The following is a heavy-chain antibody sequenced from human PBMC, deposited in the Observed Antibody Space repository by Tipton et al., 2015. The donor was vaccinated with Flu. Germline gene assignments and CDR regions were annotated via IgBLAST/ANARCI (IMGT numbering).Heavy chain of an antibody. Sequence: QLVQSGGEVKKPGASVRVSCKAFGYTLTSFGVSWVRQAPGQGLEWLGWSSVYNGATNYAQKFQGRASMTTDSSVSTAYMEQRSLTSDNTAVYYCARSGPMQYDSSGFIHYWGQGTLVTVSS. CDR3: ARSGPMQYDSSGFIHY. V-gene: IGHV1-18*04. CDR2: SSVYNGAT. J-gene: IGHJ4*02. D-gene: IGHD3-22*01. CDR1: GYTLTSFG.